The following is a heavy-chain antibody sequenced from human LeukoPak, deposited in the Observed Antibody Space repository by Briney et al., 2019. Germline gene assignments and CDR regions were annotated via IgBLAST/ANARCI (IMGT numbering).Heavy chain of an antibody. CDR1: GGSISSSNYY. CDR2: IYHTGNI. CDR3: ILGGKLDY. J-gene: IGHJ4*02. D-gene: IGHD3-10*01. Sequence: SETLSLTCTVSGGSISSSNYYRGWIRLPPGKGLEWIGGIYHTGNIHYNPSLKSRVTISVDTFKNQLSLRLNSVTAADTALYYCILGGKLDYWGQGILVTVSS. V-gene: IGHV4-39*01.